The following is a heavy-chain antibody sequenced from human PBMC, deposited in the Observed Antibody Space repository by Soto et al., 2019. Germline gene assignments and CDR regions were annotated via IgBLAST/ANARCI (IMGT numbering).Heavy chain of an antibody. D-gene: IGHD1-1*01. V-gene: IGHV3-30-3*01. CDR3: ARGRTGTSGYYYGMDV. J-gene: IGHJ6*02. CDR2: ISYNGGNK. CDR1: GFTFSSYA. Sequence: GGSLRLSCAASGFTFSSYAMHWVRQAPGKGLEWVSGISYNGGNKYYADSVKGRFTISRDNSKNTLYLQMNSLRAEDTAVYYCARGRTGTSGYYYGMDVWGQGTTVTVSS.